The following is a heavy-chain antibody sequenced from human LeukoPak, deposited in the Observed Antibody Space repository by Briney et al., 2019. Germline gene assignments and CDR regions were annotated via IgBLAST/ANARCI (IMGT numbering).Heavy chain of an antibody. Sequence: GRSLRLSCAASGFTVSSNYMSWVRQAPGKGLEWVSVIYSGGSTYYADSVKGRFTISRDNSKNTLYLQMNSLRAEDTAVYYCARVMVTMVRGATRKPHYYYGMDVWGQGTTVTVSS. CDR2: IYSGGST. CDR1: GFTVSSNY. V-gene: IGHV3-53*01. CDR3: ARVMVTMVRGATRKPHYYYGMDV. D-gene: IGHD3-10*01. J-gene: IGHJ6*02.